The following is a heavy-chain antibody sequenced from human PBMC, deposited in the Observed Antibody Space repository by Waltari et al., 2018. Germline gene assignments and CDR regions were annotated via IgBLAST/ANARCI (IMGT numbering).Heavy chain of an antibody. J-gene: IGHJ6*02. CDR2: INPSDGGT. Sequence: QLQLVQSAAEVKKPGDAVKDPDSTSGDTCGSYFIFWVRQVPGQGREWMGIINPSDGGTNYPQKFHDRVTMTRDTSTSTVYMELRSLRSEDTAVYYCTRDKLDYYNGMDVWGQGTTVTVSS. CDR3: TRDKLDYYNGMDV. D-gene: IGHD3-3*02. CDR1: GDTCGSYF. V-gene: IGHV1-46*03.